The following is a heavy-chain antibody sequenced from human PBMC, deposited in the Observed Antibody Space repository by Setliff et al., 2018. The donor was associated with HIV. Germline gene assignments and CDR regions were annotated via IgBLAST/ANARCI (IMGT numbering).Heavy chain of an antibody. CDR1: GDSINSGTYY. D-gene: IGHD6-19*01. CDR2: INHSGST. V-gene: IGHV4-39*07. Sequence: SETLSLTCTVSGDSINSGTYYWNWIRQPPGKGLEWIGEINHSGSTNYNPSLKSRVTISVDTSKNQFSLRLSSVIAADTAVYYCARGPPGSSIGWYVGYWGQGTLVTVSS. CDR3: ARGPPGSSIGWYVGY. J-gene: IGHJ4*02.